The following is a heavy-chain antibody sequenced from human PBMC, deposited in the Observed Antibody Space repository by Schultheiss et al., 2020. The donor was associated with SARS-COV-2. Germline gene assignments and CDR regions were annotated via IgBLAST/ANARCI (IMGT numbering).Heavy chain of an antibody. CDR1: GFTFGDYA. J-gene: IGHJ6*03. D-gene: IGHD3-3*01. CDR3: ARDLGSPHYDFWSGSSGAYYYYYMDV. Sequence: GESLKISCTASGFTFGDYAMSWVRQAPGKGLEWVGFIRSKAYGGTTEYAASVKGRFTISRDDSKNSLYPQMNSLRAEDTAVYYCARDLGSPHYDFWSGSSGAYYYYYMDVWGKGTTVTVSS. CDR2: IRSKAYGGTT. V-gene: IGHV3-49*04.